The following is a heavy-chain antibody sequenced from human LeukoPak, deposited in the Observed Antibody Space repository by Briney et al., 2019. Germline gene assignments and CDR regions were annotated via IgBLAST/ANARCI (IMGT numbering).Heavy chain of an antibody. CDR3: ARDTMGQRQLAEYYYYGMDV. J-gene: IGHJ6*02. CDR1: GYTFTGYY. CDR2: IIPILGIA. V-gene: IGHV1-69*04. Sequence: GASVKVSCKASGYTFTGYYMHWVRQAPGQGLEWMGRIIPILGIANYAQKFQGRVTITADKSTSTAYMELSSLRSEDTAVYYCARDTMGQRQLAEYYYYGMDVWGQGTTVTVSS. D-gene: IGHD5-24*01.